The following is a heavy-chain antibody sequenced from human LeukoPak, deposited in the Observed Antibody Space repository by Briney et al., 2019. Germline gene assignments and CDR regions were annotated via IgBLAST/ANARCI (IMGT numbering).Heavy chain of an antibody. Sequence: SVKVSCKASGGTFSSYAINWVRQAPGQGLEWMGRIIPIFGTANYAQKFQGRVTITTDESTSTAYMELSSLRSEDTAVYYCASRYDYTKEGYYYYYMDVWGKGTTVTVSS. CDR1: GGTFSSYA. V-gene: IGHV1-69*05. D-gene: IGHD3-22*01. CDR2: IIPIFGTA. CDR3: ASRYDYTKEGYYYYYMDV. J-gene: IGHJ6*03.